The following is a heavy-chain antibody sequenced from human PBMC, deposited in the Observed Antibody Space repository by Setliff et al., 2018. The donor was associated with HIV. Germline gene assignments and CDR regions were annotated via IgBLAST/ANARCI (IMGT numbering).Heavy chain of an antibody. CDR1: GFTFSSYW. CDR3: AKTLPTLYPPHDYYFAMDV. Sequence: GGSLRLSCAASGFTFSSYWMSWVRQAPGKGLEWVANIKYDGSERYYVGSVKGRFTISRDNAKNSLYLQMNSLRAEDTAVYYCAKTLPTLYPPHDYYFAMDVWGQGTTVTVSS. J-gene: IGHJ6*02. V-gene: IGHV3-7*03. D-gene: IGHD2-15*01. CDR2: IKYDGSER.